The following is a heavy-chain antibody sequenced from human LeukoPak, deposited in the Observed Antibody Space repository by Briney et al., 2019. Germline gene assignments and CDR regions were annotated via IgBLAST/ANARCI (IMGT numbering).Heavy chain of an antibody. CDR1: GFTFSSYG. Sequence: GRSLRLSCAASGFTFSSYGMHWVRQAPGKGLEWGAAISYDGRNKEYVDSVKGRFTISRDNSKNTLYLQMNSLRAEDTAVYNCAKDRGYSHGFDYWGQGTLVTVPS. CDR2: ISYDGRNK. J-gene: IGHJ4*02. V-gene: IGHV3-30*18. D-gene: IGHD5-18*01. CDR3: AKDRGYSHGFDY.